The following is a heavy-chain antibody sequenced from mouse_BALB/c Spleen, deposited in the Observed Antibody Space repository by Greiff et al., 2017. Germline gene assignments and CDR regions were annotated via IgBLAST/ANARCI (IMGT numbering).Heavy chain of an antibody. Sequence: LQESGAELVRPGVSVKISCKGSGYTFTDYAMHWVKQSHAKSLEWIGVISTYYGDASYNQKFKGKATMTVDKSSSTAYMELARLTSEDSAIYYCAREGGYDGGAWFAYWGQGTLVTVSA. CDR3: AREGGYDGGAWFAY. V-gene: IGHV1S137*01. D-gene: IGHD2-2*01. J-gene: IGHJ3*01. CDR2: ISTYYGDA. CDR1: GYTFTDYA.